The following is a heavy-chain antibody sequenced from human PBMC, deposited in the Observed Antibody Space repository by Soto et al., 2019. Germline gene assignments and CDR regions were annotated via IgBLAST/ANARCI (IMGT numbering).Heavy chain of an antibody. CDR1: GFTFSTYG. V-gene: IGHV3-30*18. D-gene: IGHD4-17*01. J-gene: IGHJ6*02. Sequence: QVQLVESGGGEVQPGRSLTISCAASGFTFSTYGMHWVRQTPGTGLVWVAVISYDGTNKFYSDSVRGRFTISRDNFKNTLTLQMNSLRADDTAVYSCAKDLQSYGDYDYYCYGMDVWGLGTRVTVSS. CDR2: ISYDGTNK. CDR3: AKDLQSYGDYDYYCYGMDV.